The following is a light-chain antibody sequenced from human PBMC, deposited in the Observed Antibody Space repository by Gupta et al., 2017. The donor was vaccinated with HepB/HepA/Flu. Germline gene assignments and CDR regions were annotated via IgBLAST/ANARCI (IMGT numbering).Light chain of an antibody. Sequence: DIVMTQSPLSLPVTPGEPASISCRSSQSLLHSNGYNYLDWYLQTPGQSQQLLIYLGSNRASGVPDRFSGSGSGTDFTLKSSRVEAEDVGVYYCRQSLQTPKTLGRGTKVEIK. J-gene: IGKJ1*01. CDR2: LGS. V-gene: IGKV2-28*01. CDR1: QSLLHSNGYNY. CDR3: RQSLQTPKT.